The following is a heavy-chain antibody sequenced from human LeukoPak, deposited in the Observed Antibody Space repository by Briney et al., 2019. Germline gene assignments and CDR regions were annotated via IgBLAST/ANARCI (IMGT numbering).Heavy chain of an antibody. CDR3: ARDRGVVSAAIWFDP. V-gene: IGHV1-2*02. CDR1: GYTFTGYY. Sequence: ASVKVSCKASGYTFTGYYMHWVRQAPGQGLERMGWINPNSGGTNYAQKFQGRVTMTRDTSIITAYMELSRLRSDDTAVYYCARDRGVVSAAIWFDPWGQGTLVTVSS. J-gene: IGHJ5*02. D-gene: IGHD2-2*01. CDR2: INPNSGGT.